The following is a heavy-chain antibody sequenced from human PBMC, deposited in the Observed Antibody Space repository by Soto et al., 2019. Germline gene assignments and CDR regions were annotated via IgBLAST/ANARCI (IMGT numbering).Heavy chain of an antibody. J-gene: IGHJ6*02. CDR2: ISSRSDI. Sequence: GGSLRLSGVSSGFTFSTYSINWVRQAPGKGLEWVSSISSRSDIYYADSVKGRFTISRDNAKNSVSLQMNSLRAEDTAVYYCAREYTAWPLAYGLDVWGQGTTVTVSS. D-gene: IGHD2-2*02. CDR3: AREYTAWPLAYGLDV. CDR1: GFTFSTYS. V-gene: IGHV3-21*01.